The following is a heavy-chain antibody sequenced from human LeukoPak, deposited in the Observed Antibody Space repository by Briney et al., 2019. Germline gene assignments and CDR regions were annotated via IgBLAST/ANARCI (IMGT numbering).Heavy chain of an antibody. Sequence: HGESLKISCKGSGYSFTSYWIGWVRQMPGKGLEWMGIIYPGDSDTRYSPSFQGQVTISADKSISTAYLQWSSLKASDTAMYYCARLDPEGYSYLPPCYWGQGTLVTVST. CDR3: ARLDPEGYSYLPPCY. CDR2: IYPGDSDT. J-gene: IGHJ4*02. V-gene: IGHV5-51*01. D-gene: IGHD5-18*01. CDR1: GYSFTSYW.